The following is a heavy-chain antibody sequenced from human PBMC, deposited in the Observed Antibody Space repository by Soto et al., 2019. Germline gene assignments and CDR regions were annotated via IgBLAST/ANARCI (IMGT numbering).Heavy chain of an antibody. V-gene: IGHV3-74*01. CDR3: ARVRYDSSGYYGDFDY. CDR2: INSDGSST. D-gene: IGHD3-22*01. Sequence: GGSLRLSCAASGFTFSSYWMHWVRQAPGKGLVWVSRINSDGSSTSYADSVKGRFTISRDNAKNTLYLQMNSLRAEDTAVYYCARVRYDSSGYYGDFDYWGQGTLVTVSS. J-gene: IGHJ4*02. CDR1: GFTFSSYW.